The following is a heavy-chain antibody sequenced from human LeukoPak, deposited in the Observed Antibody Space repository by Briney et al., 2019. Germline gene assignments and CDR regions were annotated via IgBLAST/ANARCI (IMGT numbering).Heavy chain of an antibody. V-gene: IGHV3-20*04. CDR2: INWNGGST. Sequence: PGGSLRLSCAASGFTFDDYGMSWVRQAPGKGLEWVSGINWNGGSTGYADSVKGRFTISRDNAKNSLYLQMNSLRAEDTAVYYGAGVDGSGYALGYWGQGTLVTVSS. J-gene: IGHJ4*02. D-gene: IGHD3-22*01. CDR1: GFTFDDYG. CDR3: AGVDGSGYALGY.